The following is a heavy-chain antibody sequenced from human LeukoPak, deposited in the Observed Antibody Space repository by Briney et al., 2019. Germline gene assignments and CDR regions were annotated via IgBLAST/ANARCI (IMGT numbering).Heavy chain of an antibody. D-gene: IGHD3-10*01. V-gene: IGHV3-23*01. CDR2: ISGSGGST. CDR3: AKFGLAGSGRFHAASDM. Sequence: GGSLRLSCAASGFAFSSYGMTWVRQAPGKGLEWVSAISGSGGSTYYADSVKGRSTISRDNSKNTLYLVMSSLRVDDTAVYYCAKFGLAGSGRFHAASDMWGQGTMVTVSS. J-gene: IGHJ3*02. CDR1: GFAFSSYG.